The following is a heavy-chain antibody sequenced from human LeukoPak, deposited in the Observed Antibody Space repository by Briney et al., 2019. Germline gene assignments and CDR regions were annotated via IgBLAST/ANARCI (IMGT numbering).Heavy chain of an antibody. D-gene: IGHD3-16*01. CDR2: ISSRSSYI. J-gene: IGHJ4*02. V-gene: IGHV3-21*01. CDR1: GFDFTYYD. CDR3: ARRGGMSSGRSFDH. Sequence: GGSLRLSCVGSGFDFTYYDINWVRQAPGKGLEWVSSISSRSSYIYFADSAKGRFTISRDNANGSVFLHMTSLRPEDTAVYYCARRGGMSSGRSFDHWGQGTLVTVSS.